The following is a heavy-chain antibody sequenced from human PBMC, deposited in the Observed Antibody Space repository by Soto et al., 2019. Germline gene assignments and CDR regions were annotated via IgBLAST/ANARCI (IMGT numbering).Heavy chain of an antibody. Sequence: GGSLRLSCAASGFAFSSYEMNWVRQAPGKGLECVSYISSSGSTIYYADSVKGRFTISRDNSKNTLYLQMNSLRAEDTAVYYCAKENYDSSGYLDYWGQGTLVTVSS. CDR3: AKENYDSSGYLDY. J-gene: IGHJ4*02. CDR2: ISSSGSTI. D-gene: IGHD3-22*01. V-gene: IGHV3-48*03. CDR1: GFAFSSYE.